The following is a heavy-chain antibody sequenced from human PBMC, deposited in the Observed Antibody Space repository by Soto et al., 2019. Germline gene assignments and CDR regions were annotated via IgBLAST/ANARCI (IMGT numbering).Heavy chain of an antibody. J-gene: IGHJ6*02. CDR2: IYYSGST. D-gene: IGHD3-10*01. Sequence: SEILSLTCTVSGGSSSSSSYYWGWHRQPPGTGLEWLGSIYYSGSTYYNPSLKSRVTISVDTSKNQFSLKLSSVTAADTAVYYCAREGTMVRGVTYYGMDVWGQGTTVTVSS. CDR1: GGSSSSSSYY. CDR3: AREGTMVRGVTYYGMDV. V-gene: IGHV4-39*02.